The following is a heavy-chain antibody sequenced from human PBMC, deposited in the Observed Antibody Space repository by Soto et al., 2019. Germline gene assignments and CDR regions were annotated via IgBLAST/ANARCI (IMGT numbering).Heavy chain of an antibody. CDR1: GFTFSSYA. J-gene: IGHJ4*02. CDR3: TVAGYGKSFDY. CDR2: ISYDGSNK. V-gene: IGHV3-30-3*01. Sequence: PGGSLRLSCAASGFTFSSYAMHWVRQAPGKGLEWVAVISYDGSNKYYADSVKGRFTISRDNSKNTLYLQMNSLRAEDTAVYYCTVAGYGKSFDYCGQGTLVTVSS. D-gene: IGHD6-19*01.